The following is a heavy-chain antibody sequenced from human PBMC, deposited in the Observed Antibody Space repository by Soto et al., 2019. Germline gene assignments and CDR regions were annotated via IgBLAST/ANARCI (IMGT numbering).Heavy chain of an antibody. CDR1: GYTFTNYD. Sequence: QVQQVQSGAEVKNPGASVKVSCKTSGYTFTNYDINWVRQATGQGLEWMGWMNPNSGNTGSTQKFQGRITMTRDTSIGTAYMELTSLRSEDTAVYYCARVWGTIDYWGQGTLVTVSS. D-gene: IGHD3-16*01. CDR3: ARVWGTIDY. V-gene: IGHV1-8*01. CDR2: MNPNSGNT. J-gene: IGHJ4*02.